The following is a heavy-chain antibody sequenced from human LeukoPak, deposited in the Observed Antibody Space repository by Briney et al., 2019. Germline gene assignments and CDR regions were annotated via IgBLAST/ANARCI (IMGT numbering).Heavy chain of an antibody. J-gene: IGHJ4*02. D-gene: IGHD6-6*01. Sequence: GGSLRLSCAASGFTFSSYCMSWVRQAPGKRLEWVANINQDGSEKYYVDSVKGRFIISRDNARNSLFLQMNILTAEDTAIYYCVREGAYSTSSPAGYWGQGTLVSVSS. CDR1: GFTFSSYC. CDR2: INQDGSEK. V-gene: IGHV3-7*01. CDR3: VREGAYSTSSPAGY.